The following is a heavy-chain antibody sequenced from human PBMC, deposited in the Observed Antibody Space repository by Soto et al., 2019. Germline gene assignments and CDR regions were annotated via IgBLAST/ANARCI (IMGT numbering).Heavy chain of an antibody. CDR2: IWYDGSNK. D-gene: IGHD1-26*01. J-gene: IGHJ4*02. CDR1: GFTFSSYG. V-gene: IGHV3-33*01. CDR3: AGGNLMGATILDY. Sequence: GGSLRLSCAASGFTFSSYGMHWVRQAPGKGLEWVAVIWYDGSNKYYADSVKGRFTISRDNSKNTLYLQMNSLRAEDTAVYYCAGGNLMGATILDYWGQGTLGTAPQ.